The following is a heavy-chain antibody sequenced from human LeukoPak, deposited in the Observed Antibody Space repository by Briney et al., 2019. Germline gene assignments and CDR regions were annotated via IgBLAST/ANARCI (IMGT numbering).Heavy chain of an antibody. CDR1: GYTFTTYG. Sequence: GASVKVSCKASGYTFTTYGINWVRQAPGQGREWMGWISTQNGDTSYAQNFQGRVTMTTDTSTSTAYMELRSLRSDDTAVYYCARKVGTESLRWLDPWGQGTLVTVSS. CDR3: ARKVGTESLRWLDP. CDR2: ISTQNGDT. J-gene: IGHJ5*02. D-gene: IGHD1-1*01. V-gene: IGHV1-18*01.